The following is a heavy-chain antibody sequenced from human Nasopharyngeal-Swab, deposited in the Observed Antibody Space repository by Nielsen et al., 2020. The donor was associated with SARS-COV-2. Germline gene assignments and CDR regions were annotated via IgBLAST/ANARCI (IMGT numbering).Heavy chain of an antibody. CDR1: GSVFSSYW. CDR2: IYPGDSNT. J-gene: IGHJ4*02. CDR3: ARGGRVGSNSFLDY. V-gene: IGHV5-51*01. Sequence: ETLSLTCKVSGSVFSSYWIGWVRQMPGKGLEWMGIIYPGDSNTRYSPSFQGQVTMSADKSINTAYLQWSSLKASDTAMYYCARGGRVGSNSFLDYWGQGTLVTVSS. D-gene: IGHD2-2*03.